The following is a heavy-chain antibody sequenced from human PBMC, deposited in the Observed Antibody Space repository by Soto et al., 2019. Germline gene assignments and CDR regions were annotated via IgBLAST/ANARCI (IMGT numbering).Heavy chain of an antibody. D-gene: IGHD6-25*01. CDR2: INAGNGNT. Sequence: ASVKVSCKASGYTFTSYYMHWVRQAPGQRLEWMGWINAGNGNTKYSQNFQGRVSFTRDTSASTAYMELSSLRSEDTAVCYCARGPLAAADWFDPWGQGTLVTVSS. J-gene: IGHJ5*02. V-gene: IGHV1-3*01. CDR1: GYTFTSYY. CDR3: ARGPLAAADWFDP.